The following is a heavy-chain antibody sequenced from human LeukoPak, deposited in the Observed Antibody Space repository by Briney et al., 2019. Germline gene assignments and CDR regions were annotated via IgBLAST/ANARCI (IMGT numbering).Heavy chain of an antibody. Sequence: GGSLRLSCAASGFTFSNYGMNWVRQAPGKGLEWVAVISYDGSNKYYVDSVKGRFTISRDNSKNTLYLQMNSLRAEDTAVYYCAKDQGGAGIDYWGQGTLVTVSS. CDR1: GFTFSNYG. CDR3: AKDQGGAGIDY. V-gene: IGHV3-30*18. J-gene: IGHJ4*02. CDR2: ISYDGSNK. D-gene: IGHD3-10*01.